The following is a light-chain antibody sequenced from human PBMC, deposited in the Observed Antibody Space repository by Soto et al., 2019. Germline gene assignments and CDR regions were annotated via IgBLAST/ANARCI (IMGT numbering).Light chain of an antibody. CDR2: AAS. CDR1: QSLSSW. Sequence: DIQVTQSPSTLSASVGDRVTITCRASQSLSSWLAWYLQKPGKAPKLLIYAASSLQSGVPSRFSGSGSGTDFTLTISSLQPEDFATYYCQQSYSTPQTFGQGTKVDIK. V-gene: IGKV1-39*01. CDR3: QQSYSTPQT. J-gene: IGKJ1*01.